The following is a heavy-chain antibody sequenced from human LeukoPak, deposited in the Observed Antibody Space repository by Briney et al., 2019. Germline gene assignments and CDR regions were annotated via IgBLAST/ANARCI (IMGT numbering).Heavy chain of an antibody. Sequence: SETLSLTCTVSGGSIRSSSYYWGWIRRPPGKGLEWIGSIYYSGSTYYNPSLKSRVTISVDTSKNQFSLKLSSVTAADTAVYYCARQLWHQRCYFDYWGQGTLVTVSS. CDR3: ARQLWHQRCYFDY. D-gene: IGHD5-18*01. V-gene: IGHV4-39*01. CDR2: IYYSGST. J-gene: IGHJ4*02. CDR1: GGSIRSSSYY.